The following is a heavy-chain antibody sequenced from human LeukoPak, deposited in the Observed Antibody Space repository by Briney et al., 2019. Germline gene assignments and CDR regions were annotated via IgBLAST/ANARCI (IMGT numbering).Heavy chain of an antibody. CDR3: ARIIPPGFLSPSGRQRREGFQANWFDP. V-gene: IGHV1-2*02. D-gene: IGHD3-9*01. CDR2: INPNSGCT. CDR1: GYTFTGYY. Sequence: ASVKVSCKASGYTFTGYYMHWVRQAPGQGLECMGWINPNSGCTNYAQNFQGRVTMTRDTSISTAYMELSRLRSDEPAVYYCARIIPPGFLSPSGRQRREGFQANWFDPWGQGTLVTVSS. J-gene: IGHJ5*02.